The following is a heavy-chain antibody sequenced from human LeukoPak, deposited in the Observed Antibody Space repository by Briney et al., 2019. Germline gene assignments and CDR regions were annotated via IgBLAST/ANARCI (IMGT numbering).Heavy chain of an antibody. CDR1: GGSILTTSW. Sequence: SETLSLTCAVSGGSILTTSWWSWVRQPPGKGLEWIGEVHLSGASNYNPSLKSRVSMSIDNSKNQLSLKLTSVTAADTAIYYCARESGAFCPFGFWGQGTLVTVSS. CDR2: VHLSGAS. J-gene: IGHJ4*02. V-gene: IGHV4-4*02. CDR3: ARESGAFCPFGF. D-gene: IGHD1-26*01.